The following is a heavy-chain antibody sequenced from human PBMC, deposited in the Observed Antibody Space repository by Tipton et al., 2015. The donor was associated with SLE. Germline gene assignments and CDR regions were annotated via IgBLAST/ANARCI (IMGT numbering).Heavy chain of an antibody. CDR3: AIQVGHFDY. CDR2: ISNSGTT. D-gene: IGHD1-26*01. V-gene: IGHV4-59*01. Sequence: TLSLTCTVSGGYINIYYWDWVRQSPGKGLEWIGSISNSGTTNYNPSLKRRVTMSIDTDKSQFSLTLSSLTAADTAVYYCAIQVGHFDYWGQGTLVTVSS. J-gene: IGHJ4*02. CDR1: GGYINIYY.